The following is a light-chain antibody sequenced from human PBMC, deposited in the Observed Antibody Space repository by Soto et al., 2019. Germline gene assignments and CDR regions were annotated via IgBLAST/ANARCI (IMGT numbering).Light chain of an antibody. CDR1: NSNIGSNT. CDR3: AAWDDSLNGWV. Sequence: QSVLTHPPSASGTPGQTVAISCSGSNSNIGSNTVNWYQLFPGTAPKLLIYDNNQRPSGVPDRFSGSKSDTSASLAISGLLSDDESDYYCAAWDDSLNGWVFGGGTKLTVL. CDR2: DNN. J-gene: IGLJ3*02. V-gene: IGLV1-44*01.